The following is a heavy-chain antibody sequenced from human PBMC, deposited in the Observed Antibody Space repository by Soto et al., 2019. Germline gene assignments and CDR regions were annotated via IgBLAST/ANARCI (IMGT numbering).Heavy chain of an antibody. Sequence: PGGSLRLSCAASGFTFSSYAMHWVRQAPGKGLEWVAVISYDGSNKYYADSVKGRFTISRDNSKNTLYLQMNSLRAEDTAVYYCARARMITFGGVIVPDAFDIWGQGTMVTVSS. J-gene: IGHJ3*02. D-gene: IGHD3-16*02. V-gene: IGHV3-30-3*01. CDR3: ARARMITFGGVIVPDAFDI. CDR2: ISYDGSNK. CDR1: GFTFSSYA.